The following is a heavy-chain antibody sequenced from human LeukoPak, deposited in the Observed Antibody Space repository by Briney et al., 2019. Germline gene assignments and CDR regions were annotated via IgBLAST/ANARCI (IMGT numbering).Heavy chain of an antibody. D-gene: IGHD1-26*01. Sequence: GGSLRLSCAAFGFTFSIYDMSWVRQAPGKGLEWVSAISGSGVTTHNAGSVKGRFSISRDNSKNTLYLQMNSLRAEDTALYYCAKKVVVGATSPYSDFQDWGQGTLVTVSS. J-gene: IGHJ1*01. V-gene: IGHV3-23*01. CDR2: ISGSGVTT. CDR1: GFTFSIYD. CDR3: AKKVVVGATSPYSDFQD.